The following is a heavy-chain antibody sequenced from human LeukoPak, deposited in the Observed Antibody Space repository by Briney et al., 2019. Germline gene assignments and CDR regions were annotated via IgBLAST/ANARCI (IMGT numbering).Heavy chain of an antibody. D-gene: IGHD3-22*01. CDR1: GYSFANYW. V-gene: IGHV5-51*01. Sequence: GESLKISCQGSGYSFANYWIAWVRQMPGKGLEWMGMIYPGDSDTRYSPSFQGQVTISADKSISTAYLQWSSLKTSDTAAFYCARRCHYDTSGYPYHFDDWGKGTLVTVSS. J-gene: IGHJ4*02. CDR2: IYPGDSDT. CDR3: ARRCHYDTSGYPYHFDD.